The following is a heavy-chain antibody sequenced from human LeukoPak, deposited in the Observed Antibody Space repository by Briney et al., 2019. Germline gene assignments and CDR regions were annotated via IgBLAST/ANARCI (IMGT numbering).Heavy chain of an antibody. CDR2: IYYSGST. Sequence: SETLSLTCTVSGYSISSGYYWGWIRQPPGKGLEWIGSIYYSGSTYYNPSLKSRVTISVYTSKNQFSLKLSSVTAADTAVYYCARDGGRGMDRAFDIWGQGTMVTVSS. D-gene: IGHD3-16*01. V-gene: IGHV4-38-2*02. CDR1: GYSISSGYY. CDR3: ARDGGRGMDRAFDI. J-gene: IGHJ3*02.